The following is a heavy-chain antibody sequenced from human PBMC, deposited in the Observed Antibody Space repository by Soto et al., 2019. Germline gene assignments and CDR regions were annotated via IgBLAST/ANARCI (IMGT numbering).Heavy chain of an antibody. Sequence: ESWGGVVQPGRSLRLSCAASGFIFANYGMHWVRQAPGKGLEWVALITYEGTNKYYADAVKGRFTISRDNAKNMVSLQMDSLRAEDTAVYYCAKARGANNWANYYGLDVWGQGTTVTVSS. V-gene: IGHV3-30*18. D-gene: IGHD1-1*01. J-gene: IGHJ6*02. CDR3: AKARGANNWANYYGLDV. CDR1: GFIFANYG. CDR2: ITYEGTNK.